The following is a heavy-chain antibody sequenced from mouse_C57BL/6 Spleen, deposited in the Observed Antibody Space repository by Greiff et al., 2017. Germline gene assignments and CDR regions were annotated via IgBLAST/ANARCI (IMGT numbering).Heavy chain of an antibody. J-gene: IGHJ1*03. CDR2: IDPENGDT. CDR3: TTGYHYSGYFDV. Sequence: VQLQQSGAELVRPGASVKLSCTASGFNIKDDYMHWVKQRPEQGLEWIGWIDPENGDTEYASKFQGKATITADTSSNTAYLQLSSLTSEDTAVYYCTTGYHYSGYFDVWGTGTTVTVSS. V-gene: IGHV14-4*01. D-gene: IGHD1-1*01. CDR1: GFNIKDDY.